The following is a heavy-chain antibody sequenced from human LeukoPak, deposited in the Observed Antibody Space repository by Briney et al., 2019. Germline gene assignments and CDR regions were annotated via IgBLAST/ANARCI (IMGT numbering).Heavy chain of an antibody. D-gene: IGHD3-3*01. CDR2: INLNSGDT. Sequence: ASVKVSCKASGYTFTGYHMHWVRQAPGQGLEWMGWINLNSGDTDYARKFQGRVTMTRDTSISSAYMELSRLRSDDTAVYYCASLFFGVVITDRYMDVWGKGTTVTVSS. J-gene: IGHJ6*03. CDR3: ASLFFGVVITDRYMDV. V-gene: IGHV1-2*02. CDR1: GYTFTGYH.